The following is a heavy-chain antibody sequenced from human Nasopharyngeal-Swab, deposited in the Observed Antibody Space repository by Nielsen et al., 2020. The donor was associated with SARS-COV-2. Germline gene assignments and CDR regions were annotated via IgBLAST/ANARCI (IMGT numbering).Heavy chain of an antibody. J-gene: IGHJ4*02. CDR1: GSTFTSYG. CDR3: ARGGRYSSRFNLDY. CDR2: ISAYNGNT. V-gene: IGHV1-18*01. D-gene: IGHD6-13*01. Sequence: GESLKISCTASGSTFTSYGISWVRQAPGQGLEWMGWISAYNGNTNYAQKLQGRVTMTTDTSTSTAYMELRSLRSDDTAVYYCARGGRYSSRFNLDYWGQGTLVTVSS.